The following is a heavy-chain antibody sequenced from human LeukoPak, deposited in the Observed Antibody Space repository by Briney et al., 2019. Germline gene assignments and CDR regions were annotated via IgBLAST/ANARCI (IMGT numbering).Heavy chain of an antibody. V-gene: IGHV1-69*04. J-gene: IGHJ4*02. CDR3: ARFHGYSYEGAGLGY. CDR1: GGTFSSYA. Sequence: GASVKVSCKASGGTFSSYAISWVRQAPGQGLEWMGRIIPILGIANYAQKFQGRVTITADKSTSTAYMELSSLRSEDTAVYYCARFHGYSYEGAGLGYWGQGTLVTVSS. CDR2: IIPILGIA. D-gene: IGHD5-18*01.